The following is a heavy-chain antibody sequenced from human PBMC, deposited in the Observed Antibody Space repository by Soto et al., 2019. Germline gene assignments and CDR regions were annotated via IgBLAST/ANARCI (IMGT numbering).Heavy chain of an antibody. CDR1: GFTFSDYD. Sequence: PGGSLRLSCTASGFTFSDYDMHWVRQAAGKGLEWVSTIGVARDPYYTGSVKGRFTISRENARNSMFLQMNSVTVGDTAVYYCARAYTGRLPRRADYYYALDVWGQGTKV. V-gene: IGHV3-13*05. CDR3: ARAYTGRLPRRADYYYALDV. CDR2: IGVARDP. D-gene: IGHD2-15*01. J-gene: IGHJ6*02.